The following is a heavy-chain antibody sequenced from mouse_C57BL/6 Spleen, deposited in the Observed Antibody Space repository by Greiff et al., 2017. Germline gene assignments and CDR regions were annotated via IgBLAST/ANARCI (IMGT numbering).Heavy chain of an antibody. CDR1: GYSITSGYD. CDR3: ARGYGSSPWFAY. CDR2: ISYSGST. V-gene: IGHV3-1*01. Sequence: EVQLQESGPGMVKPSQSLSLTCTVTGYSITSGYDWHWIRHFPGNKLEWMGYISYSGSTNYNPSLKSRISITHDTSKNQFFLKLNSVTTEDTATYYCARGYGSSPWFAYWGQGTLVTVSA. J-gene: IGHJ3*01. D-gene: IGHD1-1*01.